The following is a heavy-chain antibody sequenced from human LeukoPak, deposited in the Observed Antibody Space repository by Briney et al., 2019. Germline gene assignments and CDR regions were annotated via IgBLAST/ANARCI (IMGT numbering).Heavy chain of an antibody. CDR3: ARGDDYGDYPGY. D-gene: IGHD4-17*01. V-gene: IGHV1-18*01. CDR2: ISAYYGNT. CDR1: GYTFTSYG. Sequence: ASVKVSCKASGYTFTSYGISWVRQAPGQGLEWMGRISAYYGNTNYAQKLQGRVTMTTDTSTSTAYMELRSLRFDDTAVYYCARGDDYGDYPGYWGQGTLVTVSS. J-gene: IGHJ4*02.